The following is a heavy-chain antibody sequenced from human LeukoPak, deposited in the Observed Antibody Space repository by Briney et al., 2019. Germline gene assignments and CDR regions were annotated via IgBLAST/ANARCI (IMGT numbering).Heavy chain of an antibody. D-gene: IGHD3-9*01. V-gene: IGHV1-24*01. CDR2: FDPEDGET. CDR3: ATLSQTGYYQKGNWFDP. J-gene: IGHJ5*02. CDR1: GYTLTELS. Sequence: ASVKVSCKVSGYTLTELSMHWVRQAPGKGLEWMGGFDPEDGETIYAQKFQGRVTMTEETSTDTAYMELSSLISEDTAVYYCATLSQTGYYQKGNWFDPWGQGTLVTVSS.